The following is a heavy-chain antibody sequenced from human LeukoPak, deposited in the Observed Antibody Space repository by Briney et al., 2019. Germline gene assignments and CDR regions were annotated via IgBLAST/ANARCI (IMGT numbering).Heavy chain of an antibody. CDR1: GYTFTGYY. Sequence: GASVKVSCKASGYTFTGYYMHWVRQAPGQGLEWMGWINPNSGGTNYAQKLQGRVTMTTDTSTSTAYMELRSLRSDDTAVYYCARARPWIYCSGGSCYGMDVWGQGTTVTVSS. J-gene: IGHJ6*02. CDR2: INPNSGGT. V-gene: IGHV1-2*02. D-gene: IGHD2-15*01. CDR3: ARARPWIYCSGGSCYGMDV.